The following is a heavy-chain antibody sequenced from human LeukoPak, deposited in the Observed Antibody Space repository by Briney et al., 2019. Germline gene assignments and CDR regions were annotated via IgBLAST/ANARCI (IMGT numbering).Heavy chain of an antibody. J-gene: IGHJ6*02. Sequence: GGSLRLSCIASGFTFGDYAMSWVRQAPGKGLEWVGFIRSKAYGGTTEYAASVKGGFTISRDDSKSIAYLQMNSLKTEDTAVYYCTRDGAAAGTSEYYYYGMDVWGQGTTVTVSS. CDR3: TRDGAAAGTSEYYYYGMDV. CDR1: GFTFGDYA. CDR2: IRSKAYGGTT. V-gene: IGHV3-49*04. D-gene: IGHD6-13*01.